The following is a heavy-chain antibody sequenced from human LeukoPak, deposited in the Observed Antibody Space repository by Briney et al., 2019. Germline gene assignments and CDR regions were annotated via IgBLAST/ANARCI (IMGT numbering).Heavy chain of an antibody. D-gene: IGHD3-16*02. CDR3: ARSEMITFGGVIVEDY. V-gene: IGHV1-18*01. J-gene: IGHJ4*02. CDR2: ISAYNGNT. Sequence: ASVKVSCKASGYTFTSYGISWVRQAPGQGLEWMGWISAYNGNTNYAQKLQGRVTMTTDTSTSTAYMELRSLRSDDTAVYYCARSEMITFGGVIVEDYWGQGTLATVSS. CDR1: GYTFTSYG.